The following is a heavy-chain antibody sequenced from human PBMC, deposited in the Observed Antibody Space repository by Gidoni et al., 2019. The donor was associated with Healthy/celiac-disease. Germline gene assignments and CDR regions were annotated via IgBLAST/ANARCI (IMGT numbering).Heavy chain of an antibody. CDR1: GFTFSSYA. J-gene: IGHJ4*02. CDR2: ISYDGSNK. V-gene: IGHV3-30-3*01. D-gene: IGHD2-2*01. CDR3: ARAAVVPAARYYFDY. Sequence: QVQLVESGGGGVQPGRSLRLSCAASGFTFSSYAMHWVRQAPGKGLEWVAVISYDGSNKYYADSVKGRFTISRDNSKNTLYLQMDSLRAEDTAVYYCARAAVVPAARYYFDYWGQGTLVTVSS.